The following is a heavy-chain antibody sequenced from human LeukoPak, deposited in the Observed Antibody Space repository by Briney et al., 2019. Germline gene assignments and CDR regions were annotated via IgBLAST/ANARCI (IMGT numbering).Heavy chain of an antibody. Sequence: PGGSLRLSCAASGFTFSSYEMNWVRQAPGKGLEWVSYISSSGSTIYYADSVKGRFTISRDNAKNSLYLQMNSLRAEDTAVYYCARGGLSHNWVSTSSALDYWGQGTLVTVSS. CDR1: GFTFSSYE. CDR3: ARGGLSHNWVSTSSALDY. D-gene: IGHD3-16*01. CDR2: ISSSGSTI. J-gene: IGHJ4*02. V-gene: IGHV3-48*03.